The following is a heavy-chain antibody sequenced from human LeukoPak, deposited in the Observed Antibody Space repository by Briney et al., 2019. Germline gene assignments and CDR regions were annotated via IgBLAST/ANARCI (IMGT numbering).Heavy chain of an antibody. D-gene: IGHD3-22*01. J-gene: IGHJ3*02. V-gene: IGHV4-34*01. CDR2: INRSGST. Sequence: SETLSLTCAVYGGSFSGYYWSWIRQPPGKGLEWIGEINRSGSTNYNPSLKSRVTISVDTSKNQFSLKLSSVTAADTAVYYCARGSAHYYDSSGYYWIDAFDIWGQGTMVTVSS. CDR3: ARGSAHYYDSSGYYWIDAFDI. CDR1: GGSFSGYY.